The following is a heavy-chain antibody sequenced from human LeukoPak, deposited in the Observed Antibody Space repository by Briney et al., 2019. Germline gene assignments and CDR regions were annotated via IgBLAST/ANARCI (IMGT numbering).Heavy chain of an antibody. CDR1: GYNFSNNW. V-gene: IGHV5-51*01. J-gene: IGHJ5*02. CDR2: IYPGDSDT. D-gene: IGHD6-19*01. Sequence: GESLKISCKGSGYNFSNNWIGWVRQMPGKGLGWMGIIYPGDSDTRYSPSFQGQVTISADKSINTAYLQWNSLKASDTAMYYCARRLYYSGWYWFDPWGQGTQVTVSS. CDR3: ARRLYYSGWYWFDP.